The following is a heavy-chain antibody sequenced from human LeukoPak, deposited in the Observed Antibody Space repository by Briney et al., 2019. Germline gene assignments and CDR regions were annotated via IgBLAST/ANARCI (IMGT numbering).Heavy chain of an antibody. CDR3: ARGDGSYSSGGEDWYNWFDP. V-gene: IGHV1-2*02. Sequence: VASVKVSCKASGYTFTGYYMHWVRQAPGQGLEWMGWINPNSGGTNYAQKFQGRVTMTRDTSISTAYMELSRLRSDDTAVYYCARGDGSYSSGGEDWYNWFDPWGQGTLVTVSS. CDR2: INPNSGGT. CDR1: GYTFTGYY. J-gene: IGHJ5*02. D-gene: IGHD1-26*01.